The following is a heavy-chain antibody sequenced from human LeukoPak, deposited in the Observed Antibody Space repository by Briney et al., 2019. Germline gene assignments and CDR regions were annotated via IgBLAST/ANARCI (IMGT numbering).Heavy chain of an antibody. J-gene: IGHJ4*02. V-gene: IGHV4-61*02. CDR2: IYTSGST. CDR1: GGSISSSSYY. Sequence: SETLSLTCTVSGGSISSSSYYWGWIRQPAGKGLEWIGRIYTSGSTNYNPSLKSRVTISLDKPKNQFSLKLSSVTAADTAVYYCAKYSFGDYDFDYWGQGTLVTVSS. D-gene: IGHD4-17*01. CDR3: AKYSFGDYDFDY.